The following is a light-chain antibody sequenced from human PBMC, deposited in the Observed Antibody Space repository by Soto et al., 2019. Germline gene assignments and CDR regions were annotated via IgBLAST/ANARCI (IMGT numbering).Light chain of an antibody. J-gene: IGKJ1*01. V-gene: IGKV3-15*01. CDR3: QQYNNWPQT. CDR2: GAS. CDR1: QSVSSN. Sequence: EIVMTQSPATLSVSPGERATLSCRASQSVSSNLAWYQQKPGQAPRPLIYGASTRATGIPARFSGSGSGTEFTLTISSLQSEDFAVYYCQQYNNWPQTFGQGTK.